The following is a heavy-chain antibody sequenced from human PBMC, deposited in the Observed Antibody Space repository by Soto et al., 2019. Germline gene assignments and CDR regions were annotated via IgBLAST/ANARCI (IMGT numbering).Heavy chain of an antibody. CDR2: IYYSGNT. D-gene: IGHD1-26*01. J-gene: IGHJ4*02. CDR1: GGSMSRSYY. V-gene: IGHV4-59*08. CDR3: AGHPPYSVSAQRGGFDY. Sequence: SETLSLTCTVSGGSMSRSYYWSWIRQPPGKGLEWSGYIYYSGNTNYNPSLKSRVTISVDTSKNQVSLKLSSVTAADTAVYHCAGHPPYSVSAQRGGFDYWGQGTLVTVSS.